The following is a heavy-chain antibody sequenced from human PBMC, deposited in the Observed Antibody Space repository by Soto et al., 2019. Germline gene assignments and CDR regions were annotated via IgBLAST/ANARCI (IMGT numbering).Heavy chain of an antibody. D-gene: IGHD3-16*01. CDR3: GIVDMITFGGITGPNDAFDR. CDR2: IYYSGST. V-gene: IGHV4-31*03. J-gene: IGHJ3*01. Sequence: PPETLPVTSSVSGGSMSTGGDYWCWIRQHPGKGLEWIGYIYYSGSTYYNPSLKSRVTISVDTSKNQFSLKLSSVTAADTAVYFCGIVDMITFGGITGPNDAFDRWGQGKMVT. CDR1: GGSMSTGGDY.